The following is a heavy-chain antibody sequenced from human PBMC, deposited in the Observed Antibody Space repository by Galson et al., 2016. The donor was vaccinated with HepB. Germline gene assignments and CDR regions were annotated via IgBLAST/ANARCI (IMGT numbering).Heavy chain of an antibody. D-gene: IGHD3-9*01. J-gene: IGHJ6*02. CDR2: TYYRSKWYN. Sequence: CAISGDSVSSNSAAWNWIRQSPSRGLEWLGMTYYRSKWYNDYAVSVESRITINPDTSKNQVSLQLNSVTPEDTAVYYCARERLRYFDWLRNRYYYYGMDVWGQGTTVTVSS. CDR1: GDSVSSNSAA. V-gene: IGHV6-1*01. CDR3: ARERLRYFDWLRNRYYYYGMDV.